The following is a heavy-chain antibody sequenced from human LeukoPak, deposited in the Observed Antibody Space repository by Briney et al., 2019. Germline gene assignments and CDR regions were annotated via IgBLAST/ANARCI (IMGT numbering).Heavy chain of an antibody. J-gene: IGHJ5*02. V-gene: IGHV3-66*01. CDR1: GFSVSNNY. D-gene: IGHD1-26*01. Sequence: GGSLRLSCAASGFSVSNNYMTLVRQAPGKGLAWVSVIYSGGQTYYADSVKGRFTISRDNSMNALYLQMSSLRADDTAVYYCARGRVGAAWGQGTLVSVSS. CDR3: ARGRVGAA. CDR2: IYSGGQT.